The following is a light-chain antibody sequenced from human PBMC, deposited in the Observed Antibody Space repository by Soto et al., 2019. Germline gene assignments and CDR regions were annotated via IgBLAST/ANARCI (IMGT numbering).Light chain of an antibody. Sequence: EIVFTQSLAPLSMSPGERATLSCRASQSVSSYLAWYQQKPGQAPRLLIYGASSRATGIPDRFSGSGSGTDFTLTISRLEPEDVAAYYCQQYGSEPWTFGQGTKV. CDR3: QQYGSEPWT. J-gene: IGKJ1*01. CDR2: GAS. CDR1: QSVSSY. V-gene: IGKV3-20*01.